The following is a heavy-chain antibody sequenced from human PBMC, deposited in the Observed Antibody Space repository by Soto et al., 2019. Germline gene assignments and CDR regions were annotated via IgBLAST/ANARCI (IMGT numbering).Heavy chain of an antibody. CDR2: IYYSGST. CDR3: AKAWSSSLNGFDP. Sequence: PSETLSLTCTVSGGSISSYYWSWIRQPPGKGLEWIGYIYYSGSTNYNPSLKSRVTISVDTSKNQFSLKLSSVTAADTAVYYCAKAWSSSLNGFDPWGEGTLVTGSS. J-gene: IGHJ5*02. D-gene: IGHD6-6*01. CDR1: GGSISSYY. V-gene: IGHV4-59*01.